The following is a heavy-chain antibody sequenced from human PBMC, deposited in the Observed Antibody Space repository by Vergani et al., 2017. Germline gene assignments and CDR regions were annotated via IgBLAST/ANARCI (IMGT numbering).Heavy chain of an antibody. CDR3: AGAGVYFLEYGMDV. D-gene: IGHD3-3*01. CDR2: IYYSGST. Sequence: QVQLQESGPGLVKPSETLSLTCTVSGGSISSYYWSWIRQPPGKGLEWIGYIYYSGSTNYNPSLKSRVTISVDTSKNQFSLKLSSVTAADTAVYYCAGAGVYFLEYGMDVWGQGTTVTVSS. V-gene: IGHV4-59*01. CDR1: GGSISSYY. J-gene: IGHJ6*02.